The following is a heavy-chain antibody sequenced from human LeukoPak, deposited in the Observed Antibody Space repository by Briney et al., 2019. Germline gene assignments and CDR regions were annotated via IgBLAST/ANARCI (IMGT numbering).Heavy chain of an antibody. V-gene: IGHV3-33*06. Sequence: SCAASGFTFSNYGMHWVRQAPGKGLEWVAFIWYDGSNKYYADSVKGRFTISRENSKNTLYLQMNSLRAEDTAVYYCAKGYSYAYDYWGQGTLVTVSS. CDR3: AKGYSYAYDY. CDR1: GFTFSNYG. J-gene: IGHJ4*02. D-gene: IGHD5-18*01. CDR2: IWYDGSNK.